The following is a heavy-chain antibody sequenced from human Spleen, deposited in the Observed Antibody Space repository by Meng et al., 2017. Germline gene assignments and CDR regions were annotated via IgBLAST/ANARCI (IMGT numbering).Heavy chain of an antibody. CDR1: GYFISSGYY. V-gene: IGHV4-38-2*01. CDR2: IYHSGST. Sequence: SETLSLTCAVSGYFISSGYYWGWIRQPPGKGLEWIGSIYHSGSTYYNPSLKSRVTISVDTSKNQFSLKLSSVTAADTAVYYCARARVTMVRGVIIYFDYWGQGTLVTVSS. CDR3: ARARVTMVRGVIIYFDY. J-gene: IGHJ4*02. D-gene: IGHD3-10*01.